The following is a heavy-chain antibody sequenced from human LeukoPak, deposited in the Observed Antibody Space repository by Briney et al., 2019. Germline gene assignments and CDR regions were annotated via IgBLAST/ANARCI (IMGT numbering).Heavy chain of an antibody. V-gene: IGHV1-2*02. CDR3: ARDLRKSGSRDGYTWGY. D-gene: IGHD5-24*01. J-gene: IGHJ4*02. Sequence: GASVKVSCKASGYTFTGYYMHWVRQAPGQGLEWMGWINPNSGGTNYAQKFQGRVTMTRDTSISTAYMELSRLRSDDTAVYYCARDLRKSGSRDGYTWGYWGQGTLVTVSS. CDR2: INPNSGGT. CDR1: GYTFTGYY.